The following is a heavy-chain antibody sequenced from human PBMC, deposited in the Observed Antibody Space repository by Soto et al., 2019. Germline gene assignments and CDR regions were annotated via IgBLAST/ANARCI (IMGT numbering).Heavy chain of an antibody. CDR3: ARPSYDDTSGYCGGRDYNYCREC. D-gene: IGHD3-22*01. CDR1: GYSFTSYW. CDR2: IYPGDSDT. J-gene: IGHJ6*02. Sequence: GESLKISCKGSGYSFTSYWIGWVRQMPGKGLEWMGIIYPGDSDTRYSPSFQGQVTISADKSISTAYLQWSSLKASDTAMYYCARPSYDDTSGYCGGRDYNYCRECWGQGTTVTVSS. V-gene: IGHV5-51*01.